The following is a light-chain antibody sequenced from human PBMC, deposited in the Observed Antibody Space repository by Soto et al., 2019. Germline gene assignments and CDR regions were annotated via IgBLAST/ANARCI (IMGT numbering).Light chain of an antibody. CDR1: QSISSW. V-gene: IGKV1-5*03. Sequence: DIQMTQSPSTLSASVGDRVTITCRASQSISSWLAWYQQKPGKAPKLLIYKASSLESGVPSRFSGSGSGTEITLTISSLQSEDFAVYFCQQYNIWPPYTFGQGTKLEIK. J-gene: IGKJ2*01. CDR2: KAS. CDR3: QQYNIWPPYT.